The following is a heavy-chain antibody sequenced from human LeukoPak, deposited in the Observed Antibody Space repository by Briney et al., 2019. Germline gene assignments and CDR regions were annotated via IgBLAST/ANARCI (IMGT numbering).Heavy chain of an antibody. Sequence: GGSLRLSCAASGFTFSSYWMSWVRQAPGKGLEWVANINQDGSEKYYVDSVKGRLTISRDNAKNSLYLQMNSLRAEDTAVYYCARDPYSGSYSAYYYYYMDVWGKGTTVTVSS. D-gene: IGHD1-26*01. V-gene: IGHV3-7*01. CDR3: ARDPYSGSYSAYYYYYMDV. J-gene: IGHJ6*03. CDR1: GFTFSSYW. CDR2: INQDGSEK.